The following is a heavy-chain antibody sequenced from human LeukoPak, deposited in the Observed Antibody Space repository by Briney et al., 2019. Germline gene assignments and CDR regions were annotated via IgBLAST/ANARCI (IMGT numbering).Heavy chain of an antibody. D-gene: IGHD6-6*01. CDR3: ARSFGYSSSLRRPGNWFDP. CDR1: GGTFSSYA. J-gene: IGHJ5*02. CDR2: IIPIFGTA. Sequence: ASVKVSCKASGGTFSSYAISWVRQAPGQGLEWMGGIIPIFGTANYAQKFQGRVTITTDESTSTAYMELSSLRSEDTAVYYCARSFGYSSSLRRPGNWFDPWGQGTLVTVSS. V-gene: IGHV1-69*05.